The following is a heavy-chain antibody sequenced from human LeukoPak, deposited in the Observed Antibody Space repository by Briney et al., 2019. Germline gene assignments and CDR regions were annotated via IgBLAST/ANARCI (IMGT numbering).Heavy chain of an antibody. V-gene: IGHV3-23*01. CDR3: AKDPNGDYGWYYFDY. CDR2: TSGSGGSS. D-gene: IGHD4-17*01. Sequence: GGSLRLSCSASAFTFSSYAMSWVRQAPGKGLEWVSATSGSGGSSYYADSVKGRFTISRDNSKNTLYLQMNSLRAEDTAVYDCAKDPNGDYGWYYFDYWGQGTLVTVSS. J-gene: IGHJ4*02. CDR1: AFTFSSYA.